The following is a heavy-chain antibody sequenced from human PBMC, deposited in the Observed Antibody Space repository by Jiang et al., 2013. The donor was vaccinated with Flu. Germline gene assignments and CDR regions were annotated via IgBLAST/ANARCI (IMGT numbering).Heavy chain of an antibody. D-gene: IGHD3-16*02. CDR3: ATANLITFGGVIVPFDF. CDR2: EDGET. J-gene: IGHJ4*02. Sequence: EDGETIYAQKFQGRVTMTEDTSTDTAYMDLSSLRSDDTAIYYCATANLITFGGVIVPFDFWGQGTLVTVSS. V-gene: IGHV1-24*01.